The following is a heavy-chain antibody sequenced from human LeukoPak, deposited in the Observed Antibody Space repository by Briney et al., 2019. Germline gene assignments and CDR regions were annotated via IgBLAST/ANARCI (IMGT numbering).Heavy chain of an antibody. V-gene: IGHV4-34*01. CDR3: ARDYRTDGYYYYYMDV. CDR2: INHSGST. J-gene: IGHJ6*03. Sequence: SSETLSLTCAVYGGSFSGYYWSWIRQPPGKGLEWIGEINHSGSTNYNPSLKSRVTMSVDTSKNQFSLKLSSVTAADTAVYYCARDYRTDGYYYYYMDVWGRGTTVTVSS. D-gene: IGHD3-16*02. CDR1: GGSFSGYY.